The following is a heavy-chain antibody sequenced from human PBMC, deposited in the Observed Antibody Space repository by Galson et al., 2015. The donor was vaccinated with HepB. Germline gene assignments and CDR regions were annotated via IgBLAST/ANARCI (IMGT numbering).Heavy chain of an antibody. D-gene: IGHD6-13*01. Sequence: SLRLSCAASGFTFGDYAMSWFRQAPGKGLEWVGFIRSKAYGGTTEYAASVKGRFTISRDDSKSIAYLQMNSLKTEDTAVYYCTRETIAAAGTPLDYWGQGTLVTVSS. CDR1: GFTFGDYA. CDR2: IRSKAYGGTT. V-gene: IGHV3-49*03. CDR3: TRETIAAAGTPLDY. J-gene: IGHJ4*02.